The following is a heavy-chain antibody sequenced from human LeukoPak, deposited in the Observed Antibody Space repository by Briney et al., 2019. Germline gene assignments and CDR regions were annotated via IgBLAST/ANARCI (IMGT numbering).Heavy chain of an antibody. Sequence: PGGSLRLSCAASASDFSRHGMHWVRQAPGKGLEWVALIWFDGSQEYYADSVRGRFTVSRDNSNNMVYLQMNSLRDEDTGFYYCARLYGVYLIDCWGQGTLVTVSS. V-gene: IGHV3-33*01. D-gene: IGHD4-17*01. CDR3: ARLYGVYLIDC. J-gene: IGHJ4*02. CDR1: ASDFSRHG. CDR2: IWFDGSQE.